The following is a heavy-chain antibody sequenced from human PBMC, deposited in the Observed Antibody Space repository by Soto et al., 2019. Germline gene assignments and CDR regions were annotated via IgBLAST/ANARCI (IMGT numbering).Heavy chain of an antibody. CDR3: ARRISGIVVASARHYYYDGLAV. J-gene: IGHJ6*02. D-gene: IGHD1-26*01. V-gene: IGHV4-39*01. Sequence: SENRCDQWTVSAGSIRTERYFLCWFLQPPRKRLEWIGSIYYSGTTYYTPSLKSRVTISVDTSKNQSPLKLSSVTAADTAVYYCARRISGIVVASARHYYYDGLAVWGQGTTVPVSS. CDR1: AGSIRTERYF. CDR2: IYYSGTT.